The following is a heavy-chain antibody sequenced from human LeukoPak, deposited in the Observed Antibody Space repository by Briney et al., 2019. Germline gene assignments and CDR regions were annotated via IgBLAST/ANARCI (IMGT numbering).Heavy chain of an antibody. V-gene: IGHV1-18*01. D-gene: IGHD5-18*01. CDR2: ISAYNGNT. J-gene: IGHJ4*02. Sequence: ASVKVSCKASGYTSTSYGISWVRQAPGQGLEWMGWISAYNGNTNNAQKLQGRVTMTTDTSTSTAYMELRSLRSDDTAVYYCARESTLDTAMFTAALDYWGQGTLVTVSS. CDR3: ARESTLDTAMFTAALDY. CDR1: GYTSTSYG.